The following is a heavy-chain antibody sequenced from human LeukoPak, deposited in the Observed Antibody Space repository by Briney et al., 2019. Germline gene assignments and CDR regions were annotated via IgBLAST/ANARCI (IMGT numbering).Heavy chain of an antibody. CDR1: GGSISSSSYY. CDR3: VRGYSGSWYENYFDY. Sequence: SETLSLTCTVSGGSISSSSYYWGWIRQPPGKGLEWMGSIYYSGSTYYNPSLKSRVTISVDTSKNQFSLKLSSVTAADTAVYYCVRGYSGSWYENYFDYWGQGTLVTVSS. V-gene: IGHV4-39*07. J-gene: IGHJ4*02. CDR2: IYYSGST. D-gene: IGHD6-13*01.